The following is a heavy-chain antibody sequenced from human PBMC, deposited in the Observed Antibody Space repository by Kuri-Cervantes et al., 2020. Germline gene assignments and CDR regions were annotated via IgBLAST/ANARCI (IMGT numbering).Heavy chain of an antibody. CDR2: ISSSSSTI. D-gene: IGHD4-17*01. CDR3: ARDKFYGDYLGYFDL. V-gene: IGHV3-48*01. CDR1: GFTFSSDA. J-gene: IGHJ2*01. Sequence: GESLRLSCAASGFTFSSDAMSWVRQVPGKGIEWVSYISSSSSTIYYADSVKGRFTISRGNAKNSLYLQMNSLRAEDTAVYYCARDKFYGDYLGYFDLWGRGTLVTDSS.